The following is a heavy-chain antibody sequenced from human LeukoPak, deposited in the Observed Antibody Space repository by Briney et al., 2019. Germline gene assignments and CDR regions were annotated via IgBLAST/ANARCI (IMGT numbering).Heavy chain of an antibody. Sequence: ASVKDSCKASGYTFTGYYMHWVRQAPGQGLEWMGWINPNSGGTNYAQKFQGRVTMTRDTSISTAYMELSRLRSDDTAVYYCATRTLRFLEWLNFDYWGQGTLVTVSS. CDR1: GYTFTGYY. CDR2: INPNSGGT. J-gene: IGHJ4*02. D-gene: IGHD3-3*01. V-gene: IGHV1-2*02. CDR3: ATRTLRFLEWLNFDY.